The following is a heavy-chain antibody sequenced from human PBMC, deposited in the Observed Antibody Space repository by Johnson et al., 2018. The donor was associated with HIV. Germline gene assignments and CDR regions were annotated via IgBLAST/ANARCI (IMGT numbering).Heavy chain of an antibody. CDR2: IKADGSAK. J-gene: IGHJ3*02. Sequence: EQLVESGGGLVQPGGSLRLSCAASGFSFSSTWMTWVRQAPGKGLAWVAFIKADGSAKTYRDSARGRLTISRDHAENSLFLQIHSLRAEDTAVYYCVRDPGWGALDIWGHGTMVTVSS. CDR3: VRDPGWGALDI. CDR1: GFSFSSTW. V-gene: IGHV3-7*05. D-gene: IGHD1-26*01.